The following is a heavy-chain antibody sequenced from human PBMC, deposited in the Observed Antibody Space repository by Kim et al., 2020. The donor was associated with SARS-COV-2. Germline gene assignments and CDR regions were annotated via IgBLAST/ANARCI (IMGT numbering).Heavy chain of an antibody. J-gene: IGHJ4*02. CDR1: GLSFSDSY. V-gene: IGHV3-11*01. CDR3: ARSGNGYNAFGI. Sequence: GGSLRLSCAASGLSFSDSYMNWVRQAPGKGLEWLSFISTRGESSFYADSEDGRFTISRDNAKNSLYLQMKYLSDEDTAVYYCARSGNGYNAFGIWGQGVLVTVSS. CDR2: ISTRGESS. D-gene: IGHD5-12*01.